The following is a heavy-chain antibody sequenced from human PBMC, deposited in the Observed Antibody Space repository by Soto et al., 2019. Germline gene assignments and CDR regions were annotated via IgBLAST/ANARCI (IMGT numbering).Heavy chain of an antibody. CDR1: GYTLTELS. CDR2: FDPEDGET. V-gene: IGHV1-24*01. D-gene: IGHD6-13*01. J-gene: IGHJ5*02. CDR3: ATGWPVPRRDWFDT. Sequence: ASVKVSCKVSGYTLTELSMHWVRQARGKGLEWMGGFDPEDGETIYAQKFQGRVTMTEDTSTDTAYMELSSLRSEDTAVYYCATGWPVPRRDWFDTWGQGTLVTVSS.